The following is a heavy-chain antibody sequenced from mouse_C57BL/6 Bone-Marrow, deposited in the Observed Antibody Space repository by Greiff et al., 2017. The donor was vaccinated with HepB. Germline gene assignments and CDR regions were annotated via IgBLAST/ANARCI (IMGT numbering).Heavy chain of an antibody. CDR2: ILPGSGST. CDR3: ARHLWSYAMDY. Sequence: VQLQQPGAELVKPGASVKVSCKASGYTFTSYWMHWVKQRPGQGLEWIGEILPGSGSTNYNEKFKGKATFTADTSSNTAYMQLSSLTTEDSAIYYCARHLWSYAMDYWGQGTSVTVSS. J-gene: IGHJ4*01. CDR1: GYTFTSYW. D-gene: IGHD1-1*02. V-gene: IGHV1-9*01.